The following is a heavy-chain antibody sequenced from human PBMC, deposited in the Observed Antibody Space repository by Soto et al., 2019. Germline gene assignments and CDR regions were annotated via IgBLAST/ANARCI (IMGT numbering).Heavy chain of an antibody. CDR1: GGSISSYY. CDR3: ARIYDSSGYYYGNNWFDP. V-gene: IGHV4-59*12. Sequence: PSETLSLTCTVSGGSISSYYWSWIRQSPGKGLECIGYISYSGSTKYNPSLKNRVTILRDTSKKQFSLKLSSVTAADTAVYYCARIYDSSGYYYGNNWFDPWGQGTLVTVSS. J-gene: IGHJ5*02. CDR2: ISYSGST. D-gene: IGHD3-22*01.